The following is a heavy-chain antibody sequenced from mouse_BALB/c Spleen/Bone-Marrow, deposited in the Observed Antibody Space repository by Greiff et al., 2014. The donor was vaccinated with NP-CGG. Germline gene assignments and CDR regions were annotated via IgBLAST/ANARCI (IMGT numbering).Heavy chain of an antibody. CDR1: GFNIKDTY. J-gene: IGHJ3*01. D-gene: IGHD1-1*01. CDR3: AIYYYGSSGFAY. Sequence: VQLQQSGAELVKPGASVKLSCTASGFNIKDTYMHWVKQRPEQGLEWIGRIDPANGNTKYDPKLQGKATITADTSSNTAYLQLSSLTSEDTAVYYCAIYYYGSSGFAYWGQGTLVTVYA. CDR2: IDPANGNT. V-gene: IGHV14-3*02.